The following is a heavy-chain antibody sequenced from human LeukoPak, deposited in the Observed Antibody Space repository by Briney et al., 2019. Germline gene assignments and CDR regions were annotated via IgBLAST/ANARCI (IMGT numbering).Heavy chain of an antibody. Sequence: SQTLSLTCTVSGGSISSGGYYWSWIRQPPGKGLEWIGYIYHSGSTYYNPSLKSRVTISVDRSKNQFSLKLSSVTAADTAVYYCAGATGDNFDYWGQGTLVTVSS. D-gene: IGHD7-27*01. J-gene: IGHJ4*02. CDR2: IYHSGST. CDR1: GGSISSGGYY. CDR3: AGATGDNFDY. V-gene: IGHV4-30-2*01.